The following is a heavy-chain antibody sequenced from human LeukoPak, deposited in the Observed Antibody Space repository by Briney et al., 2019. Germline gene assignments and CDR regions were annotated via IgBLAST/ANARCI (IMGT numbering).Heavy chain of an antibody. CDR2: IKQDGSEK. D-gene: IGHD3-3*01. CDR3: ARDRGYYNFWSGFDY. V-gene: IGHV3-7*01. CDR1: GFTFSSYW. J-gene: IGHJ4*02. Sequence: GGSLRLSCAASGFTFSSYWMSWVRQAPGKGLEWVANIKQDGSEKYYVDSVKGRFTISRDNAKNSLYLQMNSLRAEDTAVYYRARDRGYYNFWSGFDYWGQGTLVTVSS.